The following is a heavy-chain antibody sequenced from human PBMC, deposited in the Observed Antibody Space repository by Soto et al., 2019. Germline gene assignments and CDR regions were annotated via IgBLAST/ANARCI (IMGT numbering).Heavy chain of an antibody. V-gene: IGHV1-18*01. D-gene: IGHD4-4*01. CDR1: GYTFYSHS. CDR3: ARCLQGDYYYGMDV. Sequence: QAQLVQSGAEVKKPGASVKVSCKASGYTFYSHSISWVRQAPGQGLEWMGRINGDYGNTQYAQKFRGRVTMTTDTSTTTVYMELTKLRSDDTAVYYWARCLQGDYYYGMDVWGQGTTVTVSS. CDR2: INGDYGNT. J-gene: IGHJ6*02.